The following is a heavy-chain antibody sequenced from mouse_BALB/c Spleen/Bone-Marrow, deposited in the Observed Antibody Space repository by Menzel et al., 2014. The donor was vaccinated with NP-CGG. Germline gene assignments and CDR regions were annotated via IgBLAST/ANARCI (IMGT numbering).Heavy chain of an antibody. D-gene: IGHD2-4*01. CDR2: ISSGGSYT. CDR1: GFTFSSYA. J-gene: IGHJ3*01. V-gene: IGHV5-9-3*01. Sequence: EVKLVESGGGLVKPGGSLKLSCAASGFTFSSYAMSWVRQTPEERLEWVATISSGGSYTYYPDSVKGRFTISRDNAKNTLYLQMSSLRSEDTAMYYCARHDYAYWGQGTLVTVSA. CDR3: ARHDYAY.